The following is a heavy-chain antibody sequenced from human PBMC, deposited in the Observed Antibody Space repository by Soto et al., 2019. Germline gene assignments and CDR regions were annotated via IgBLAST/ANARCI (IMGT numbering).Heavy chain of an antibody. CDR2: ISYSGST. J-gene: IGHJ1*01. CDR3: ARHKRVCSSGSCWSEQSFQP. Sequence: PSETLSLTCTVSGDSISSYSISVYYWSWIRQPPGKGLEWLGYISYSGSTNYNPSLQSRVTMSVDTSKNHFSLKLTSVTAADTAVYYCARHKRVCSSGSCWSEQSFQPWGQGTLVTVS. V-gene: IGHV4-59*08. CDR1: GDSISSYSISVYY. D-gene: IGHD2-2*01.